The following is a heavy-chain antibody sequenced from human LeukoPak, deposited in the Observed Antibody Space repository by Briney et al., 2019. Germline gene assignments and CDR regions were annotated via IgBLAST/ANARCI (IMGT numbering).Heavy chain of an antibody. CDR2: IWYDGSNI. D-gene: IGHD3-10*02. V-gene: IGHV3-33*01. Sequence: GGSLRLSCAASGFTFSSYGFHWVRQAPGKGLEWVAVIWYDGSNIHYAESVKGRFTTSRDNSRDTLYLHMNSLRPEDTAVYYCARDFYTGMFDYWGQGTLVTVSS. CDR1: GFTFSSYG. J-gene: IGHJ4*02. CDR3: ARDFYTGMFDY.